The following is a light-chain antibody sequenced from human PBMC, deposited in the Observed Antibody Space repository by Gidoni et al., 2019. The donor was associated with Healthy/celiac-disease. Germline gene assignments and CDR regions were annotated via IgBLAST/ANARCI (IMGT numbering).Light chain of an antibody. Sequence: QSVLPQPPSVSGAPGQRVPISCTGSSSNIGAGYDVHWYQQLPGTAPKLLIYGNNYRPSGVPDRFSGSKSGTSASLAITGLQAEDEADYYCQSYDSSLSGSVFGGGTKLTVL. CDR3: QSYDSSLSGSV. V-gene: IGLV1-40*01. CDR1: SSNIGAGYD. CDR2: GNN. J-gene: IGLJ2*01.